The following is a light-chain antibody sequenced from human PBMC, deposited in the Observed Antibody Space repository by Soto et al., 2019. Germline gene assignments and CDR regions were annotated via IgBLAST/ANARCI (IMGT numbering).Light chain of an antibody. CDR1: QSVSRY. Sequence: VLTQSPGTLSLSPGERATLSCRASQSVSRYLVWYQQKPGHAPRLLIYGASSRASGIPDRFSGSGSGTDFTLAINRLGPEDSAVYYCQQFDTSPYTFGHGTKLESK. J-gene: IGKJ2*01. CDR3: QQFDTSPYT. V-gene: IGKV3-20*01. CDR2: GAS.